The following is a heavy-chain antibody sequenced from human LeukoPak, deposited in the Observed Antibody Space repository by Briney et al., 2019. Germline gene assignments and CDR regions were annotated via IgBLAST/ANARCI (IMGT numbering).Heavy chain of an antibody. J-gene: IGHJ4*02. V-gene: IGHV3-73*01. CDR2: IRSKANSYAT. D-gene: IGHD5-24*01. CDR3: ARSRWLQLIPYFDY. CDR1: GFTFSGSA. Sequence: GGSLRLSCAASGFTFSGSAMHWVRQASGKGLEWVGRIRSKANSYATAYAASVKGRFTISRDDSKNTAYLQMNSLRAEDTAVYYCARSRWLQLIPYFDYWGQGTLVTVSS.